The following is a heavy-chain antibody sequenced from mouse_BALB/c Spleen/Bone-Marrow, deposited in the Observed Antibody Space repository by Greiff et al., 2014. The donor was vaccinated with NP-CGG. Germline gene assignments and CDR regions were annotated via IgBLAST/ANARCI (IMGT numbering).Heavy chain of an antibody. J-gene: IGHJ4*01. V-gene: IGHV1S135*01. Sequence: VQLQQSGPELVKPGASVKVSCKASGYAFTGYNMYWVKQRYGTSLEWIGYIDPYSGGTNYNQKFKGKATLTVDKSSTTAYMHLNSLTSEDSAVYYCAREQTRAMDHWGQGTSVTVSS. CDR3: AREQTRAMDH. D-gene: IGHD3-1*01. CDR1: GYAFTGYN. CDR2: IDPYSGGT.